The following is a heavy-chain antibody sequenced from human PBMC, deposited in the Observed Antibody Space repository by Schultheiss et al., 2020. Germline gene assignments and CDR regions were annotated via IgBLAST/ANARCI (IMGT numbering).Heavy chain of an antibody. CDR2: IHPGSGGT. J-gene: IGHJ4*01. Sequence: VQLVESGTVLARPGASVKMSCKASGYTFTSYVMHWVKQTPVHGLEWIGAIHPGSGGTAYNQKFKGKATLTADKSSSTAYMELSSLTSEDSAVYYCTNYGNYEGDYWGQGTTLTVSS. CDR1: GYTFTSYV. V-gene: IGHV1-46*01. CDR3: TNYGNYEGDY. D-gene: IGHD4-17*01.